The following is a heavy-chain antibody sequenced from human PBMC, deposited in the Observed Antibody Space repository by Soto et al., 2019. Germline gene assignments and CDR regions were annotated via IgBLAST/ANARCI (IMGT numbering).Heavy chain of an antibody. V-gene: IGHV4-59*01. CDR3: ARDSPHFWSGYSPPHYYYYYMDV. CDR2: IYYSGST. J-gene: IGHJ6*03. D-gene: IGHD3-3*02. Sequence: SETLSLTCTVSGGSISSYYWSWIRQPPGKGLEWIGYIYYSGSTNYNPSLKSRVTISVDTSKNQFSLKLSSVTAADTAVYYCARDSPHFWSGYSPPHYYYYYMDVWGKGTTVTVSS. CDR1: GGSISSYY.